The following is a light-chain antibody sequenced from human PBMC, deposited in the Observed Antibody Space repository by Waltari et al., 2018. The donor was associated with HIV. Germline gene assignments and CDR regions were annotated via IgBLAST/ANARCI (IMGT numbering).Light chain of an antibody. Sequence: QSVSTQPPSVSAAPGQTVSISCSGFSSNIGNNLLSWYHQLPGKAPKLLIFDNNKRPSGIPDRVSASKSGTSATLAITGLQTGDEGDYYCGTWDNSLKTVVFGGGTKVTVL. J-gene: IGLJ2*01. CDR3: GTWDNSLKTVV. CDR2: DNN. V-gene: IGLV1-51*01. CDR1: SSNIGNNL.